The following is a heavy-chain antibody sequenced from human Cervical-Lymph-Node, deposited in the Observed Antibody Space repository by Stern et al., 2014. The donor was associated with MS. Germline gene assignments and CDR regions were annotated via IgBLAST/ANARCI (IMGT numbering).Heavy chain of an antibody. D-gene: IGHD4-17*01. CDR2: ISYDGRNE. Sequence: VQLVESGGGVVQPGGSLRLSCVVSGFTFSNHAMHWVRQAPGKGLEWVPVISYDGRNEYYTDSVQGRFTVSRDHSKNTLYLQMTSLRPDDTAVYYCARATSTTTVTTPYYGLDVWGQGTTVIVSS. V-gene: IGHV3-30*04. CDR1: GFTFSNHA. CDR3: ARATSTTTVTTPYYGLDV. J-gene: IGHJ6*02.